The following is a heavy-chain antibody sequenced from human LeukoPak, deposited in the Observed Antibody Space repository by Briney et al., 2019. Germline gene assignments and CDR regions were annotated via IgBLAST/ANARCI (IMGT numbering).Heavy chain of an antibody. D-gene: IGHD3-22*01. CDR3: ARLLYYYDTSGFGY. CDR2: IYHSGST. CDR1: GGSISSSNW. J-gene: IGHJ4*02. Sequence: SGTLSLTCAVSGGSISSSNWWSWVRQPPGKGLEWIGEIYHSGSTNYNPSLKSRVSMSVDKSKNQFSLRLSSVTAADTAVYYCARLLYYYDTSGFGYWGQGTLVTVSA. V-gene: IGHV4-4*02.